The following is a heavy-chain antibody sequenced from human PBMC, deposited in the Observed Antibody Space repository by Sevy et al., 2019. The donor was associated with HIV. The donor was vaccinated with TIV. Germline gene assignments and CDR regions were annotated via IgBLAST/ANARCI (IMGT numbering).Heavy chain of an antibody. D-gene: IGHD1-7*01. CDR1: GFTFSKYW. J-gene: IGHJ4*02. V-gene: IGHV3-7*01. Sequence: GGSLRLSCAASGFTFSKYWMGWVRQAPGKGLGWVANIKQDAGQKYYVDSGKGRLTISRDNAKNSLYRQMNSLRAEDTAVYFCARVDGNYYFQHWGQGTLVTVSS. CDR2: IKQDAGQK. CDR3: ARVDGNYYFQH.